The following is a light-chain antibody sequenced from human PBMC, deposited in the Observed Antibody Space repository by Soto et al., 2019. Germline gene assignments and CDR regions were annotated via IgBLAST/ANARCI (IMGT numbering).Light chain of an antibody. CDR1: QDISNH. CDR2: DAS. J-gene: IGKJ1*01. V-gene: IGKV1-33*01. Sequence: DIQMTQSPSSLSTSVGDRVTITCQASQDISNHLNWYQQKPGKAPKLLIYDASNLETGGPSRFSGSGSGTDFTFTISSLQPEDIATYYCQQYDNLPLTFGQGTKVEIK. CDR3: QQYDNLPLT.